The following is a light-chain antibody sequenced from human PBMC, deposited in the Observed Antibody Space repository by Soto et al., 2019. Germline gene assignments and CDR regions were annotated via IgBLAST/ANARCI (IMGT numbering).Light chain of an antibody. CDR3: SSYTSNNTLVV. V-gene: IGLV2-14*01. CDR2: DVS. CDR1: SSDVGGYKY. J-gene: IGLJ2*01. Sequence: QSVLTQPASVSGSPGQSITISCTGTSSDVGGYKYVYWYQQHPGKAPKLMIYDVSNRPSGVSNRFSGSKSGNTASLTISELQAEDEADYYCSSYTSNNTLVVFGGGTKLTVL.